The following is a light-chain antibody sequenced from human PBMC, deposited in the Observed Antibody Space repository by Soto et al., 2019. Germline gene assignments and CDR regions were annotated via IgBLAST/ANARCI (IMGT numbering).Light chain of an antibody. CDR3: QQRSNYPHWT. Sequence: IELTKWPSTLPLSPGERATLSCRASQSISSSYLAWYGQKPGQAPRILXXGEXSRATGIPERFSGSGSGKDFTLTISSLEPEYFSTYYCQQRSNYPHWTFGQGTKVDIK. CDR2: GEX. J-gene: IGKJ1*01. V-gene: IGKV3D-20*02. CDR1: QSISSSY.